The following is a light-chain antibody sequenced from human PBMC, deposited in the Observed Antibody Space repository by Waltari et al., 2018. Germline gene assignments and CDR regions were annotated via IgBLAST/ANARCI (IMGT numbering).Light chain of an antibody. Sequence: DIQMTQSPSTLSASVGDRVTITCRASQRISGWLAWYQQRPGKAPKVLMYQASILQGGVPSRFSGSGSGTEFTLTISSLQPDDFATYYCQQYSASPCTFGQGTRLEIK. CDR3: QQYSASPCT. CDR1: QRISGW. CDR2: QAS. J-gene: IGKJ2*02. V-gene: IGKV1-5*03.